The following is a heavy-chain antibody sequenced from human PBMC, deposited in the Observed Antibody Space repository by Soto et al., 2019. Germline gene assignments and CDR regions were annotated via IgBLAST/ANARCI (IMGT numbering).Heavy chain of an antibody. V-gene: IGHV4-4*02. Sequence: SETLSLTCAVSGGSISSSNWWSWVRQPPGKGLEWIGEIYHSGTTNYNPSLKSRVTISVDKSKNQFSLKLSSVTAADTAVYYCARRGRLAAAGTGYGMDVWGQGTTVTVSS. CDR1: GGSISSSNW. CDR3: ARRGRLAAAGTGYGMDV. J-gene: IGHJ6*02. D-gene: IGHD6-13*01. CDR2: IYHSGTT.